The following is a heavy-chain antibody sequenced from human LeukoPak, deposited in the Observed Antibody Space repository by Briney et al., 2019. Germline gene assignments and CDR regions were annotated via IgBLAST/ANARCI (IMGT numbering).Heavy chain of an antibody. D-gene: IGHD1-26*01. Sequence: PGGSLRLSCAASGFTVSSNYMSWVRQAPGKGLEWVSVIYSGGSTYYADSVKGRFTTPRDNSKNTLYLQMNSLRAEDTAVYYCAKRRVVGATIGAFNMWGQGTMVIASS. CDR3: AKRRVVGATIGAFNM. V-gene: IGHV3-53*01. J-gene: IGHJ3*02. CDR2: IYSGGST. CDR1: GFTVSSNY.